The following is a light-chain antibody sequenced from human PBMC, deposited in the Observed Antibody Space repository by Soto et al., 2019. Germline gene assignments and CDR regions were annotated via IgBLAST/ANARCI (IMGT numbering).Light chain of an antibody. V-gene: IGKV1-27*01. CDR3: QKYSSVPV. J-gene: IGKJ3*01. CDR2: AAS. Sequence: DIQMTQSPTSLSASVGDRVTITCRASQGIRNFVAWYQQKPWKAPKLLIYAASTLQSGVPSRFSGSGSGTDFTLTITSLQPEDVATYSCQKYSSVPVFGPGTKVEI. CDR1: QGIRNF.